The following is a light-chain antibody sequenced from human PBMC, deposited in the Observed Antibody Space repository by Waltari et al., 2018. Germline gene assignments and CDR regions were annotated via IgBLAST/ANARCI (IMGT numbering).Light chain of an antibody. Sequence: QSALSQPASVSGSPGQSITISCTGPSRHICGHSSVSWYQQHPGKAPKLMIYDVRNRPSGVSYRFSGSKSANTASLTISGLQAEDEADYYCSSYTDSFTVVFGGGTRLTVL. CDR2: DVR. CDR3: SSYTDSFTVV. CDR1: SRHICGHSS. J-gene: IGLJ3*02. V-gene: IGLV2-14*03.